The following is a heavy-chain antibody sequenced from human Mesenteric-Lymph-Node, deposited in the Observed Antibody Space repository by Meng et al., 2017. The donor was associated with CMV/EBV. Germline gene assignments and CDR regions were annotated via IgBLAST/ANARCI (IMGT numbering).Heavy chain of an antibody. Sequence: GESLKISCVASGFTFRSYWMTWVRQAPGKGLEWVANIKKDGSEKHYVDSVKGRFTISRDNAENSLYLQMNSLRAEDTAVYYCATEPPVSQTSSPIRWGQGTLVTVSS. J-gene: IGHJ4*02. CDR2: IKKDGSEK. D-gene: IGHD6-13*01. CDR1: GFTFRSYW. V-gene: IGHV3-7*01. CDR3: ATEPPVSQTSSPIR.